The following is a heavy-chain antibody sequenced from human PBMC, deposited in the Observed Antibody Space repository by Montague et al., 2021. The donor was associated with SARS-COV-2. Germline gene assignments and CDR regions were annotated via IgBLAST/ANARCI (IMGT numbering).Heavy chain of an antibody. CDR1: GDSVSSDTAA. CDR3: ARDGDYGGTWYSFLQN. V-gene: IGHV6-1*01. Sequence: CAISGDSVSSDTAARHWIRQSPSRGLEWLGRTFYRSQWHTDSAASVRSRISSSGDISKNQFSLHLNSVTPEGTAIYHCARDGDYGGTWYSFLQNWGQGTLVIVSS. D-gene: IGHD4-17*01. J-gene: IGHJ1*01. CDR2: TFYRSQWHT.